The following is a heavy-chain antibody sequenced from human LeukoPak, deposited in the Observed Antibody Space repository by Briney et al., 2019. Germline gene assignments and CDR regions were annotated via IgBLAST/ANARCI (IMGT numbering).Heavy chain of an antibody. D-gene: IGHD3-3*01. CDR3: ARERQNKDFWSGGDY. Sequence: KPGGSLRLSCVASGFTFSHVWMAWVRQTPGKGLEWVSGISWNSGSIGYADSVKGRFTISRDNVKNSLYLQMNTLRPEDTAVYYCARERQNKDFWSGGDYWGQGTLVTVSS. V-gene: IGHV3-11*04. CDR1: GFTFSHVW. J-gene: IGHJ4*02. CDR2: ISWNSGSI.